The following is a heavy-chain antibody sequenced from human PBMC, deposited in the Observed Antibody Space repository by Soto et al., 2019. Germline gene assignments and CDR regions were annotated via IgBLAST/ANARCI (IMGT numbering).Heavy chain of an antibody. CDR3: ASSSFLRSGDLFHGLEV. CDR1: GGSISSSSFY. CDR2: IYYSAST. D-gene: IGHD3-16*01. V-gene: IGHV4-39*01. Sequence: SETLSLTCTVSGGSISSSSFYWGWLRQPPGKGLEWIGSIYYSASTYYNPSLKSRVTISVDTTKNQFPLELTSVTAEDTALYFCASSSFLRSGDLFHGLEVWGQGTTVTVPS. J-gene: IGHJ6*02.